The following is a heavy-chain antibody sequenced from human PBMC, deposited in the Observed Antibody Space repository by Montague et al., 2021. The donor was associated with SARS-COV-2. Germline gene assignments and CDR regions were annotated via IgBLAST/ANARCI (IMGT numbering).Heavy chain of an antibody. J-gene: IGHJ6*02. CDR1: GGSLSGFY. CDR3: ARSGWEQLVRARYYYYYGMDV. Sequence: SETLSLTCSVCGGSLSGFYWSWIRQPPGKGLEYIGYIHHSGSTNFNPSLNSRVTISLDTSKNQFSLKLSSVTTADTAVYYCARSGWEQLVRARYYYYYGMDVWGQGTTVTVSS. V-gene: IGHV4-34*01. CDR2: IHHSGST. D-gene: IGHD6-6*01.